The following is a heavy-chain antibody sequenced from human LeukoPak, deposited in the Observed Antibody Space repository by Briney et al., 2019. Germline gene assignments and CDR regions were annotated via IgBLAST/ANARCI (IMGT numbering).Heavy chain of an antibody. CDR1: GYSFTSYW. V-gene: IGHV5-51*01. CDR3: ARSTSWLLSSRATFEY. D-gene: IGHD2-2*01. J-gene: IGHJ4*02. Sequence: GESLKISCKGSGYSFTSYWIGWVRQMPGNGLEWMGIIYPSDPDTRYSPSFEGQVTISADKSINTAYLQWSSLKASDTATYYCARSTSWLLSSRATFEYWGQGTMVTVSS. CDR2: IYPSDPDT.